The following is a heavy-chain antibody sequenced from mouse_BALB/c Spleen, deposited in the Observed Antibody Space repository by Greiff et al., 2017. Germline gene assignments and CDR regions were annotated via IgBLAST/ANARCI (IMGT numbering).Heavy chain of an antibody. V-gene: IGHV1S81*02. Sequence: QVQLKQPGAELVKPGASVKLSCKASGYTFTSYWMHWVKQRPGQGLEWIGEINPSNGRTNYNEKFKSKATLTVDKSSSTAYMQLSSLTSEDSAVYYCARNWERRYYFDYWGQGTTLTVSS. CDR1: GYTFTSYW. D-gene: IGHD4-1*01. J-gene: IGHJ2*01. CDR3: ARNWERRYYFDY. CDR2: INPSNGRT.